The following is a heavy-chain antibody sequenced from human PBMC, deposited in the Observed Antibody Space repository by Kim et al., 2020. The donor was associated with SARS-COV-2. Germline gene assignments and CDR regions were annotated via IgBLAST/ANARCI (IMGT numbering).Heavy chain of an antibody. D-gene: IGHD3-16*01. Sequence: TPTPRSPFTLSVDKSKNQFSLKLSSVTAADTAVYYCARGGSGSYSYYFDYWGQGTLVTVSS. V-gene: IGHV4-4*02. CDR3: ARGGSGSYSYYFDY. J-gene: IGHJ4*02.